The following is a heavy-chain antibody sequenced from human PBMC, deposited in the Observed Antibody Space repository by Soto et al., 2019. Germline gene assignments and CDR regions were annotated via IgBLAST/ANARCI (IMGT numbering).Heavy chain of an antibody. V-gene: IGHV1-18*04. CDR2: ISAYNGNT. CDR1: GYTFTSYY. CDR3: ARDYYGSGSYFFDY. J-gene: IGHJ4*02. D-gene: IGHD3-10*01. Sequence: ASVKVSCKASGYTFTSYYMHWVRQAPGQGLEWMGWISAYNGNTNYAQKLQGRVTMTTDTSTSTAYMELRSLRSDDTAVYYCARDYYGSGSYFFDYWGQGTLVTVSS.